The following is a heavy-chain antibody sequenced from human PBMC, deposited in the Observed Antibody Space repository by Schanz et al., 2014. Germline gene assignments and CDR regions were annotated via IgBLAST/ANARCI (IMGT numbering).Heavy chain of an antibody. Sequence: EVQLVESGGGLVQPGGSLRLSCAASGFIFSNSWMSWVRQAPGKGLEWVSAISGSGGSTVYADSVKGRFTISRDNAKNSLYLQMNSLRAEDTAVYYCARSRGFDSIFDFWGRGTLVTVSS. CDR3: ARSRGFDSIFDF. J-gene: IGHJ4*02. CDR1: GFIFSNSW. CDR2: ISGSGGST. V-gene: IGHV3-23*04. D-gene: IGHD5-12*01.